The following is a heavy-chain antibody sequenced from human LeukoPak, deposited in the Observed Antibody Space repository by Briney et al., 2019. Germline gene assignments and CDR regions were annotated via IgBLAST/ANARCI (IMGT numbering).Heavy chain of an antibody. CDR3: AKAAFDWLLLGGFSFDC. J-gene: IGHJ4*02. D-gene: IGHD3-9*01. Sequence: ASVKVSCKASGGTFRSYAISWVRQAPGQGLEWMGWMNPNSGNTGYAQKFQGRVTITRNTSISTAYMELSSLRSEDTALYYCAKAAFDWLLLGGFSFDCWGQGTLVTVSS. CDR2: MNPNSGNT. V-gene: IGHV1-8*03. CDR1: GGTFRSYA.